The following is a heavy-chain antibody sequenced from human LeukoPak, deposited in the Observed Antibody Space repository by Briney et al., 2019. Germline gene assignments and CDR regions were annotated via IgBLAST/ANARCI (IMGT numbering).Heavy chain of an antibody. Sequence: ASVKVSCKASGYTFTSYYMHWVRQAPGQGLEWMGIINPSGGSTSYAQKFQGRVTMTTDTSTSTAYMELRSLRSDDTAVYYCARDGIGPGDYDFWSGREGSWFDPWGQGTLVTVSS. J-gene: IGHJ5*02. V-gene: IGHV1-46*01. CDR1: GYTFTSYY. CDR3: ARDGIGPGDYDFWSGREGSWFDP. CDR2: INPSGGST. D-gene: IGHD3-3*01.